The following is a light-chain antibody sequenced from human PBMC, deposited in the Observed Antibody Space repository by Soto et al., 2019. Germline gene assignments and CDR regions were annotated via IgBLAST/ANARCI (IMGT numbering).Light chain of an antibody. CDR1: STDLGTYNL. CDR2: EGS. V-gene: IGLV2-23*01. CDR3: CSYAGASSTSWV. Sequence: QSALTQPASVSGSPGQSITISCIGTSTDLGTYNLVSWYQQLPGKVPQLIIYEGSKRPSGVSYRFSGSTSGDTASLTISGLQTEDEADYYCCSYAGASSTSWVFGGGTKVTVL. J-gene: IGLJ3*02.